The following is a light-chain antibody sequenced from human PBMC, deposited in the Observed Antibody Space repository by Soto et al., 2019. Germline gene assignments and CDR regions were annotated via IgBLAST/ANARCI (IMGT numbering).Light chain of an antibody. V-gene: IGLV2-14*01. CDR3: SSYTSSSTYV. J-gene: IGLJ1*01. CDR2: DVS. Sequence: QSALTQPASVSGSPGQSITISCTGTSSDVGGYNYVSWYQQHPGKAPKLMIYDVSNRPSGVSNRLSGSKSGNTASLTISGLQAEDEADYYGSSYTSSSTYVFGTGTKLTVL. CDR1: SSDVGGYNY.